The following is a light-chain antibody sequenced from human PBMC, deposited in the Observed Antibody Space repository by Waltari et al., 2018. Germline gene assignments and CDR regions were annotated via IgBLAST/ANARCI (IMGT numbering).Light chain of an antibody. CDR1: QHISAW. J-gene: IGKJ1*01. Sequence: DIQLTQSPSTLSASIGDRVTITCRASQHISAWFAWYQQKPGKAPKLLIYKSSSSGSGVSSRFTGSGSGTDFTLTISGLQPDDFATYYCHHYDGYSRTFGQGTRVEVK. CDR2: KSS. CDR3: HHYDGYSRT. V-gene: IGKV1-5*03.